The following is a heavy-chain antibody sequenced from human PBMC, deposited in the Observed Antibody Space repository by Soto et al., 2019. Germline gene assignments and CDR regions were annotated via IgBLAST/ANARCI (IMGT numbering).Heavy chain of an antibody. D-gene: IGHD2-2*01. Sequence: PGGSLRLSCAASGFTFSSYAMSWVRQAPGKGLEWVSAITGSGGGTYYADSVKGRFTISRDNSKNTLYLQMNSLRDEDTATYYCAKTGAKYCSSSTCMTDVFDIWGQGTTVTVSS. J-gene: IGHJ3*02. CDR1: GFTFSSYA. V-gene: IGHV3-23*01. CDR3: AKTGAKYCSSSTCMTDVFDI. CDR2: ITGSGGGT.